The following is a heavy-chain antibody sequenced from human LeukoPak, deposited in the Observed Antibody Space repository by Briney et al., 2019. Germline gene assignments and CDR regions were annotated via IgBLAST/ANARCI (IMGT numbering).Heavy chain of an antibody. V-gene: IGHV1-18*01. Sequence: ASVKVSCKASGYTFTSYGISWVRQAPGQGLEWMGWISAYNGNTNYAQKLQGRVTMTTDTSTSTAYMELRSLRSDDTAVYYCARDGHSSGWYEVHYFDYWGQGTLVTVSS. J-gene: IGHJ4*02. CDR2: ISAYNGNT. D-gene: IGHD6-19*01. CDR1: GYTFTSYG. CDR3: ARDGHSSGWYEVHYFDY.